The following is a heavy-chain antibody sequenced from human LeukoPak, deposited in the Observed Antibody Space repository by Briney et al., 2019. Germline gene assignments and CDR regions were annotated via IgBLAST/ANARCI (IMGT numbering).Heavy chain of an antibody. J-gene: IGHJ3*02. D-gene: IGHD5-24*01. CDR2: IYPGDSDT. CDR1: GYSFTSYW. CDR3: ARRAGDGNNYRDAFDI. Sequence: GESLKISCKASGYSFTSYWIGWVRQMPGKGLEWTGIIYPGDSDTRYSPSFQGQVSISVDKSISAAYLQWSSLKASDTALYYCARRAGDGNNYRDAFDIWGQGTMVTASS. V-gene: IGHV5-51*01.